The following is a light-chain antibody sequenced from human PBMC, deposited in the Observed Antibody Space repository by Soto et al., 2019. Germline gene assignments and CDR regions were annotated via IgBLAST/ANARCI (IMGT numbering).Light chain of an antibody. J-gene: IGLJ3*02. CDR1: SSNIGNNY. Sequence: QSVLTQPPSVSAAPGQKVTISCSGSSSNIGNNYVSWYQQLPGTAPKLLIYDSNKRPSGIPDRFSGSKSGTSATLGITGLQTGDEADYYCGTWDSSLSVWVFGGGTKVTVL. CDR3: GTWDSSLSVWV. V-gene: IGLV1-51*01. CDR2: DSN.